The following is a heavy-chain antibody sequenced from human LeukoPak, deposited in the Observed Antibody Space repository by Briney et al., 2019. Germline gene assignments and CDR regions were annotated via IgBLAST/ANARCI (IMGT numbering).Heavy chain of an antibody. CDR2: ISTSSITK. Sequence: GGSLRLSCAASGFTLSNYNMNWVRQAPGKGLEWVSYISTSSITKYYADSVKGRFTISRDNSKNTLYLQMNSLRAEDTAVYYCARDYDYGGNYEGVMDVWGKGTTVTVSS. D-gene: IGHD4-23*01. V-gene: IGHV3-48*01. CDR1: GFTLSNYN. CDR3: ARDYDYGGNYEGVMDV. J-gene: IGHJ6*03.